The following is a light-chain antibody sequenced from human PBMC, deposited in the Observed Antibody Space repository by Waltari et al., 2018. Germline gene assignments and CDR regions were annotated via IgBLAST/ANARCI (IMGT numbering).Light chain of an antibody. J-gene: IGKJ4*01. CDR2: EAS. CDR1: QSISSN. CDR3: QQRTSWPLT. Sequence: EIVLTQSPATLSLSPGERATLSCRASQSISSNLGWYQQKPGQAPRLLIHEASKRATGIPARFLGSGSGTEFTLTISSLEAEDFAVYYCQQRTSWPLTFGGGTRVEVK. V-gene: IGKV3-11*01.